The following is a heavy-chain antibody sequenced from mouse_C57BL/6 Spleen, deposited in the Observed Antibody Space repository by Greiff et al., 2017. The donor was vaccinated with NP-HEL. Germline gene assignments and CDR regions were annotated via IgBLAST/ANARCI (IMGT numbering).Heavy chain of an antibody. D-gene: IGHD5-1*01. CDR3: AISKYLARY. Sequence: QVQLKQSGPGLVAPSQSLSITCTVYGYSLTRYGVHWVRQPPGKGLEWLGLIWAGGSTNYNWALMSRLSISIDNSKSLVFLIINSLQTDDTALYYGAISKYLARYWGQGTTLTVSS. CDR1: GYSLTRYG. CDR2: IWAGGST. V-gene: IGHV2-9*02. J-gene: IGHJ2*01.